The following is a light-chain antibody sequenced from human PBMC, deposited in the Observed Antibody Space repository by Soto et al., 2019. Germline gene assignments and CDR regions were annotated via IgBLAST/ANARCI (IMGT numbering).Light chain of an antibody. CDR2: DAS. V-gene: IGKV3D-11*01. CDR1: QGVTSY. Sequence: EIALTQSPATLSLSPGERATLSCRASQGVTSYLAWYQQKPGQAPRLLSYDASNRATGIPARFSGSGPATAFPPTISSLEPEEFAVYYCQLRSNWHEITFGQGTRLEI. CDR3: QLRSNWHEIT. J-gene: IGKJ5*01.